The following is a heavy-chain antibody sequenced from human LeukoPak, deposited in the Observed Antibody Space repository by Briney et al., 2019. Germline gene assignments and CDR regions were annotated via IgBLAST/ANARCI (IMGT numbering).Heavy chain of an antibody. Sequence: PSQTLSLTCAVSGGSISSGGYSWSWIRQPPGKGLEWIGYIYHSGSTYYNPSLKSRVTISVDRSKNQFSLKLSSVTAADTAVYYCARLSHPKDSSWYFDYWGQGALVTVSS. V-gene: IGHV4-30-2*01. CDR1: GGSISSGGYS. D-gene: IGHD6-13*01. CDR2: IYHSGST. CDR3: ARLSHPKDSSWYFDY. J-gene: IGHJ4*02.